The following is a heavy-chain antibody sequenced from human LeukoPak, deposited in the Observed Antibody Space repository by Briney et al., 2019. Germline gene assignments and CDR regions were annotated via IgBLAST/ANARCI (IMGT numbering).Heavy chain of an antibody. CDR1: GGSISSYY. V-gene: IGHV4-59*01. Sequence: PSETLSLTCTVSGGSISSYYWSWIRQPPGKGLEWIGYIYYSGGTNYNPSLKSRVTISVDTSKNQFSLKLSSVTAADTAVYYCAREGEDTVDYWGQGTLVTVSS. D-gene: IGHD2-15*01. CDR2: IYYSGGT. J-gene: IGHJ4*02. CDR3: AREGEDTVDY.